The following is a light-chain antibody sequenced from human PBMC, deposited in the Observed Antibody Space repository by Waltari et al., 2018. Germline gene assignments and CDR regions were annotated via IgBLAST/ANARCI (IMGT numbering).Light chain of an antibody. J-gene: IGKJ1*01. Sequence: DIQMTQSPSTLSPSVGDRVTITCRASQSIPIWLAWYQQKPGKAPNLLIYEASKLVSGVPSRFSGSGSGTQFTLTISSLQPDDFATYYCQQYKTYPWTFGQGTKVEIK. V-gene: IGKV1-5*03. CDR1: QSIPIW. CDR3: QQYKTYPWT. CDR2: EAS.